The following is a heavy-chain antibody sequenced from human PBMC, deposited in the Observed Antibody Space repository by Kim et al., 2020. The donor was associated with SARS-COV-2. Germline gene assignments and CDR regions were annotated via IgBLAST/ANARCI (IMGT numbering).Heavy chain of an antibody. CDR1: GFTFDDYA. CDR2: ISWNSGSI. V-gene: IGHV3-9*01. J-gene: IGHJ5*02. D-gene: IGHD4-17*01. Sequence: GGSLRLSCAASGFTFDDYAMHWVRQAPGKGLEWVSGISWNSGSIGYADSVKGRFTISRDNAKNSLYLQMNSLRAEDTALYYCAKGDDYGDYVNWFDPWGQGTLVTVSS. CDR3: AKGDDYGDYVNWFDP.